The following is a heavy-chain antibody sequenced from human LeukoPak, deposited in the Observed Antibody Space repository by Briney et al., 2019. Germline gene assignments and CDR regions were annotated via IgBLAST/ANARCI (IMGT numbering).Heavy chain of an antibody. D-gene: IGHD1-26*01. Sequence: SETLSLTCTVSGYSISSGYYWGWIRQPPGKGLEWIGRIYHSGSTYYNPSLKSRVTISVDTSKNQFSLKLSSVTAADTAVYYCARNLVGASDYWGQGTLVTVSS. J-gene: IGHJ4*02. CDR3: ARNLVGASDY. CDR2: IYHSGST. V-gene: IGHV4-38-2*02. CDR1: GYSISSGYY.